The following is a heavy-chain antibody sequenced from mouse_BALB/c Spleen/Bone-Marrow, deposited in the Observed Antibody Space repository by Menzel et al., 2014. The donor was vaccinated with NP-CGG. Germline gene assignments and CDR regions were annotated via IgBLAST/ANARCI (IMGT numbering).Heavy chain of an antibody. Sequence: VQLQQSGAGLMKPGASVKISCKATGYTFSSYWIEWVKQRPGHGLEWIGEILPGSGSTNYNEKFKGKATFTADTSSNTAYMQLSSLTSEDSAVYYCARGIDYYAMDYWGQGTSVTVSS. J-gene: IGHJ4*01. CDR2: ILPGSGST. V-gene: IGHV1-9*01. CDR1: GYTFSSYW. CDR3: ARGIDYYAMDY.